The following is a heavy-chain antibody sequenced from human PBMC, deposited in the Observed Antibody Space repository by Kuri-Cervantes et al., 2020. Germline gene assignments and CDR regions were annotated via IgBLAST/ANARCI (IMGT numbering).Heavy chain of an antibody. CDR3: ARDRRYFDY. CDR2: ITSSSSYI. Sequence: GESLKISCAASGFIFSSYSMNWVRQAPGKGLEWVSSITSSSSYIYYADSVKGRFTISRDNAKNSLYLQMNSLRAEDTAVYYCARDRRYFDYWGQGTLVTVSS. CDR1: GFIFSSYS. J-gene: IGHJ4*02. V-gene: IGHV3-21*01.